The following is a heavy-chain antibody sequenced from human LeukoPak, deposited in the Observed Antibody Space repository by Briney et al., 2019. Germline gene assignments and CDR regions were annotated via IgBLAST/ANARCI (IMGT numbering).Heavy chain of an antibody. J-gene: IGHJ4*02. CDR3: AKGSGTAEEF. V-gene: IGHV3-23*01. D-gene: IGHD6-25*01. Sequence: GGSLRLSCATSGFTFSSYAMSWVRQSPGKGLEWVSAISGSGGNTHYTDSVKGRFTISRDNSKNTLYLQMDSLRADDTAVYYCAKGSGTAEEFWGQGTLVTVSS. CDR2: ISGSGGNT. CDR1: GFTFSSYA.